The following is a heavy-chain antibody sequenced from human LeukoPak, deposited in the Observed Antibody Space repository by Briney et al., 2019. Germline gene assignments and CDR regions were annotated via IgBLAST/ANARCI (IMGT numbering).Heavy chain of an antibody. Sequence: PGKSLRLSCAASGFTFDDCAMHWVRQVPGKGLEWVSGISWNSGDIGYADSVKGRFTISRDNAKNSLFLQMNSLRTEDTAFYYCAKVRGYRYGYFDYWGQGILVTVSS. CDR3: AKVRGYRYGYFDY. J-gene: IGHJ4*02. CDR1: GFTFDDCA. V-gene: IGHV3-9*01. D-gene: IGHD5-18*01. CDR2: ISWNSGDI.